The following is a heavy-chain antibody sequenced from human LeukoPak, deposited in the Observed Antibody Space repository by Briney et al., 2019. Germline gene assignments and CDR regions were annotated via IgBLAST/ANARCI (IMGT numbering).Heavy chain of an antibody. J-gene: IGHJ6*03. CDR3: ARDLWQLGYYYMDV. D-gene: IGHD6-13*01. CDR2: INPNSGGT. Sequence: ASVKVSCKASGYTFTGYYMHWVRQAPGQGLEWMGWINPNSGGTNYAQKFQGRVTMTRDTSISTAYMELSRLRSDDTAVYYCARDLWQLGYYYMDVWGKGTTVTVSS. V-gene: IGHV1-2*02. CDR1: GYTFTGYY.